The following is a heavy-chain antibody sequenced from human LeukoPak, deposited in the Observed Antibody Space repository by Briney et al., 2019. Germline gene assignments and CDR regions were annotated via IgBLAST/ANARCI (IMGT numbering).Heavy chain of an antibody. Sequence: SETLSLTCTVSGGSISSYYWSSIRQPPGKGLEWIGYIYYSGSTNYNPSLKSRVTISVDTSKNQFSLKLSSVTAADTAVYYCARDRSLDYWGQGTLVTVSS. D-gene: IGHD3-16*02. CDR1: GGSISSYY. V-gene: IGHV4-59*01. CDR3: ARDRSLDY. J-gene: IGHJ4*02. CDR2: IYYSGST.